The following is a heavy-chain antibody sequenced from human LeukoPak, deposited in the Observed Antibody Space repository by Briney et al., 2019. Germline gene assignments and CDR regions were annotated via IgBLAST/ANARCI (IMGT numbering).Heavy chain of an antibody. V-gene: IGHV1-46*01. CDR1: GYTFTNYY. CDR3: ARSRRPSGSYDY. D-gene: IGHD1-26*01. CDR2: ISPRGGST. J-gene: IGHJ4*02. Sequence: ASVKVSCKASGYTFTNYYIHWVRQAPGQGLEWMGIISPRGGSTSDAQKFQGRVTMTRDMSTSTVYMELSSLRSEDTAVYYCARSRRPSGSYDYWGQGTLVTVSS.